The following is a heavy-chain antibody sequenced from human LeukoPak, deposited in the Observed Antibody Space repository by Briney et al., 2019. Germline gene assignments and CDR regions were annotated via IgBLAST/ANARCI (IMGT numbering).Heavy chain of an antibody. CDR2: ISWNSGSI. Sequence: PGGSLRLSCAASGFTFDDYAMHWVRQAPGKGLEWVSGISWNSGSIGYADSVKGRFTISRDNAKNSLYLQMNSLRAEDTALYYCAKDIGKSQPVGMDVWGKGTTVTVSS. D-gene: IGHD6-6*01. CDR1: GFTFDDYA. CDR3: AKDIGKSQPVGMDV. J-gene: IGHJ6*04. V-gene: IGHV3-9*01.